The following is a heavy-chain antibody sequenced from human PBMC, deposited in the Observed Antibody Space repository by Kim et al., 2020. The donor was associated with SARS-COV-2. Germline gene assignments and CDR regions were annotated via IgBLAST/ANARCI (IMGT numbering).Heavy chain of an antibody. D-gene: IGHD4-17*01. V-gene: IGHV4-61*01. CDR2: IYYSGST. J-gene: IGHJ4*02. CDR1: GGSVSSGSYY. CDR3: AREPYGDYPHFDY. Sequence: SETLSLTCTVSGGSVSSGSYYWSWIRQPPGKGLEWIGYIYYSGSTNYNPSLKSRVTISVDTSKNQFSLKLSSVTAADTAVYYCAREPYGDYPHFDYWGQGTLVTVSS.